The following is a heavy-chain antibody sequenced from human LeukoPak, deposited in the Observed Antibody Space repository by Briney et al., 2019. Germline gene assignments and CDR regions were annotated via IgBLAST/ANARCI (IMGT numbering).Heavy chain of an antibody. V-gene: IGHV1-69*10. CDR1: GYTFTSYG. D-gene: IGHD6-19*01. J-gene: IGHJ6*02. CDR2: IIPILGIA. CDR3: AREIAVAGHYYYGMDV. Sequence: ASVKVSCKASGYTFTSYGISWVRQAPGQGLEWMGGIIPILGIANYAQKFQGRVTITADKSTSTAYMELSSLRSEDTAVYYCAREIAVAGHYYYGMDVWGQGTTVTVSS.